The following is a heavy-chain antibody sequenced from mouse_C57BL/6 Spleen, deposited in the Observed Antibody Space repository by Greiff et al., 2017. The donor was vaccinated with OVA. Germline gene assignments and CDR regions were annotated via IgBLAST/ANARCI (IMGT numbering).Heavy chain of an antibody. Sequence: QVHVKQPGTELVKPGASVKLSCKASGYTFTSYWMHWVKQRPGQGLEWIGNINPSNGGTNYNEKFKSKATLTVDKSSSTAYMQLSSLTSEDSAVYECASGGTTVVDYYSMDYWGQGTSVTVSS. D-gene: IGHD1-1*01. CDR3: ASGGTTVVDYYSMDY. CDR1: GYTFTSYW. CDR2: INPSNGGT. V-gene: IGHV1-53*01. J-gene: IGHJ4*01.